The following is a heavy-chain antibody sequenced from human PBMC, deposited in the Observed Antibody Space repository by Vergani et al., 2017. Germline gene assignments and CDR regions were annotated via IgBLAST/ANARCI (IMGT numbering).Heavy chain of an antibody. CDR2: MNPISGNT. J-gene: IGHJ6*02. Sequence: QVPLVQSGAEVKKPGASVKVSCKASGYTFTSDDINWVRQATGQGLEWMGWMNPISGNTGYAQNLQGRLTITRDTSVNTAYMELSSLTSEDMAVYYCAGAGNDEWLRFPPLGYYYGMDIWGQGTTVTISS. D-gene: IGHD5-12*01. CDR3: AGAGNDEWLRFPPLGYYYGMDI. CDR1: GYTFTSDD. V-gene: IGHV1-8*03.